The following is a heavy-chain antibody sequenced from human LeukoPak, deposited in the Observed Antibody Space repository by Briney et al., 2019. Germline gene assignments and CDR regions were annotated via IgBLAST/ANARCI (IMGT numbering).Heavy chain of an antibody. D-gene: IGHD3-22*01. CDR2: ISGSGGST. CDR3: AKGRRYYDSSGYSLSGY. CDR1: GFTFSSYA. J-gene: IGHJ4*02. Sequence: GGSLRLSCAASGFTFSSYAMSWVRQAPGKGLEWVSAISGSGGSTYYADSVKGRFTISRDNSKNTLYLQMNSLRAEDTAVYYCAKGRRYYDSSGYSLSGYWGQGTLVTVSS. V-gene: IGHV3-23*01.